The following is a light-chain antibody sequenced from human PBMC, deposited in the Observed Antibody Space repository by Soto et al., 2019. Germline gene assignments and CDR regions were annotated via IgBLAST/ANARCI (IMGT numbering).Light chain of an antibody. Sequence: EIVLTQSTGTLSLSPGERATLSCRASQSVSSSYLAWYQQKPGQAPRLLIYGASSRATGIPYRFSGSGSGTDFTLTICRLEPEDFAVYYCQQYGSSPPLSFGGGTKVEIK. CDR1: QSVSSSY. CDR3: QQYGSSPPLS. J-gene: IGKJ4*01. CDR2: GAS. V-gene: IGKV3-20*01.